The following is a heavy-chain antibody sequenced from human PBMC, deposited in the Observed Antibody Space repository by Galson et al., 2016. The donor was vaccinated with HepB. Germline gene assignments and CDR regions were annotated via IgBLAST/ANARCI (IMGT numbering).Heavy chain of an antibody. J-gene: IGHJ5*01. CDR3: ASDDGRNRYCTNAEGCTNWFDS. Sequence: SVKVSCKASGYTFTRHGINWLRQAPGQGLEWMGWISGYNGNTNYAQKIQGRVTMTTDTSTNTIYMELRSLTSDDTAVYYCASDDGRNRYCTNAEGCTNWFDSWGQGTLVTVSS. V-gene: IGHV1-18*01. D-gene: IGHD2-8*01. CDR2: ISGYNGNT. CDR1: GYTFTRHG.